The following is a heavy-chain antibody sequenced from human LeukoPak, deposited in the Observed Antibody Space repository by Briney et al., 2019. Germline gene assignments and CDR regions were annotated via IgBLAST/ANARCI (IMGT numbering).Heavy chain of an antibody. CDR2: IFYSGST. V-gene: IGHV4-61*08. CDR3: ARDQGGSPWD. Sequence: SETLSLTCTVSGGSISCGDYYWSWIRQPTGKGLKWIGYIFYSGSTNYNPSLKSRVTISVDTSKNQFSLKLSSVTAADTAVYYCARDQGGSPWDWGQGTLVTVSS. D-gene: IGHD1-26*01. CDR1: GGSISCGDYY. J-gene: IGHJ4*02.